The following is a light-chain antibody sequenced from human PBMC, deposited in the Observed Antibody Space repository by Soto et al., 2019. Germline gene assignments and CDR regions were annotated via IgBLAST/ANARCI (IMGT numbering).Light chain of an antibody. CDR1: QSVSSN. V-gene: IGKV3-11*01. CDR3: KKRSSWPIT. CDR2: DAS. J-gene: IGKJ5*01. Sequence: EIVLTQSPATLSLSPGERATLSCRASQSVSSNLAWYQQKPGQAPSLLIYDASNRATGIPAMFSGSGSETDFTLTISRLELEVFAVYACKKRSSWPITCVQGTKLLIK.